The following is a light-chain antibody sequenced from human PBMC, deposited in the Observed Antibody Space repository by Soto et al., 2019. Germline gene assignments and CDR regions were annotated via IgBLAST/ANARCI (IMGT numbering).Light chain of an antibody. V-gene: IGKV3-20*01. J-gene: IGKJ2*01. CDR2: GAS. CDR1: QSVTNY. Sequence: VLTHSPGTLSLSPGERATLSCSASQSVTNYLVWYQQKAGQAPRLLIYGASSRAPGIPDRFSGSGSGTDFTLTINRLGPEDSAVYYCQQFDTSPYTFGQGTKLEIK. CDR3: QQFDTSPYT.